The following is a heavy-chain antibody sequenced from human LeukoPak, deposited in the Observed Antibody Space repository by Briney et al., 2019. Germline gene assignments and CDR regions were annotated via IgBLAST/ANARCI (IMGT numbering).Heavy chain of an antibody. CDR1: GFTVSSHY. J-gene: IGHJ4*02. CDR3: AASPYSGHDY. CDR2: ISYDGSNK. Sequence: GGSLTLSCAASGFTVSSHYMSWARQAPGKGLEWVAVISYDGSNKYYADSVKGRFTISRDNSKNTLYLQMNSLSAEDTAVYYCAASPYSGHDYWGQGTLVTVSS. D-gene: IGHD3-10*01. V-gene: IGHV3-30*03.